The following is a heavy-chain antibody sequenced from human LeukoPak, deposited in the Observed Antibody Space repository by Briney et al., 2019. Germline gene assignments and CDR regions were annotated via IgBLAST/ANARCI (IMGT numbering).Heavy chain of an antibody. Sequence: SQTLSLTCAISGDRVSSNSAAWNWLRQSPSRGLEWLGRTYYRSKWSSDYAVSMESRIIINSDTSKNQFSLQLNSVTPEDTAVYSSARGRSWPLDYWGQGTLVTVSS. CDR2: TYYRSKWSS. V-gene: IGHV6-1*01. D-gene: IGHD6-13*01. CDR1: GDRVSSNSAA. J-gene: IGHJ4*02. CDR3: ARGRSWPLDY.